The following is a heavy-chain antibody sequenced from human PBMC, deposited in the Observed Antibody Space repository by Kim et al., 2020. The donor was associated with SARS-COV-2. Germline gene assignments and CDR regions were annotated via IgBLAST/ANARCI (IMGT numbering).Heavy chain of an antibody. CDR3: AKVRGLVAYVGYFDL. D-gene: IGHD1-26*01. Sequence: DPVQGRFTTSRDNSNTTLYLQLNSLRAEDTAVYYCAKVRGLVAYVGYFDLWGLGTLVTVSS. J-gene: IGHJ2*01. V-gene: IGHV3-23*01.